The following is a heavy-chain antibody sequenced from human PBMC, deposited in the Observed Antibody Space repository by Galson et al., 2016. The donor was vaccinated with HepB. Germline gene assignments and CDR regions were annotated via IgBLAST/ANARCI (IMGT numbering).Heavy chain of an antibody. CDR1: GFTFRNYG. CDR2: IQNSGENT. V-gene: IGHV3-23*01. J-gene: IGHJ4*02. D-gene: IGHD1/OR15-1a*01. CDR3: ASQLWNTDY. Sequence: SLRLSCAVSGFTFRNYGMAWVRQAPGEGLEWVSSIQNSGENTHYADSVKGRFTISRDNSRNTLYLKMNSLNDEDTAVYYCASQLWNTDYWGQGTRVIVSS.